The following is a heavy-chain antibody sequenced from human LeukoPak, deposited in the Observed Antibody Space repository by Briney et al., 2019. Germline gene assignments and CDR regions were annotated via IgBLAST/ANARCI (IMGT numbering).Heavy chain of an antibody. CDR3: ASYMKSLYYGMDV. CDR2: INSDGSST. D-gene: IGHD4-11*01. J-gene: IGHJ6*02. Sequence: GGSLRLSCAASGFTFSSYWMHWVRQAPGKGLVWVSRINSDGSSTSYADSVKGRFTISRDNAKNTLYLQMNSLRAEDTAVYYCASYMKSLYYGMDVWGQGTTVTVSS. CDR1: GFTFSSYW. V-gene: IGHV3-74*01.